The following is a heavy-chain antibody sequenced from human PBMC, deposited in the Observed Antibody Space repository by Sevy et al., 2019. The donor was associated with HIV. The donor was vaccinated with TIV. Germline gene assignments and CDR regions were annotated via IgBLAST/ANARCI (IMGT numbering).Heavy chain of an antibody. D-gene: IGHD5-18*01. CDR2: ISSSGSTI. CDR1: GFTFSSYE. J-gene: IGHJ4*02. CDR3: ARDLGYGLDY. Sequence: GGSLRLSCAASGFTFSSYEMNWVRQAPGKGLEWVSYISSSGSTIYYSDSVKGRFTISRDNAKNSLYLQMNSLRAEDTAVYYCARDLGYGLDYWGQGTLVTVSS. V-gene: IGHV3-48*03.